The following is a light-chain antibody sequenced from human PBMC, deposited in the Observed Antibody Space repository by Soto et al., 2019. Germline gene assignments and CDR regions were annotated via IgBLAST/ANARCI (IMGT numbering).Light chain of an antibody. J-gene: IGLJ1*01. V-gene: IGLV2-14*01. Sequence: QSVLTQPASLSGSPGQSITISCSGTSSDVGSYDHVAWYQQFPGKTPKLMIYEVSNRPPGVSSRFSGSKSGNTASLTISGLQAEDEADYYCISYTGSSTSYVFGSGTKVTVL. CDR3: ISYTGSSTSYV. CDR2: EVS. CDR1: SSDVGSYDH.